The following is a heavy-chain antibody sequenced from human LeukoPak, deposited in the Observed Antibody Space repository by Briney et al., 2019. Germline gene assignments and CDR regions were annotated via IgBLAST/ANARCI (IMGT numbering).Heavy chain of an antibody. D-gene: IGHD3-10*01. V-gene: IGHV1-2*02. CDR2: INPNSGGT. J-gene: IGHJ6*03. CDR1: GYTFTGYY. Sequence: ASVKVSCKASGYTFTGYYMHWVRQAPGQGLEWMGWINPNSGGTNYAQKFQGRVTMTRDTSISTAYMELSRLRSDDTALYYCARVPTGGHYYYYYMDVWGKGTTVTASS. CDR3: ARVPTGGHYYYYYMDV.